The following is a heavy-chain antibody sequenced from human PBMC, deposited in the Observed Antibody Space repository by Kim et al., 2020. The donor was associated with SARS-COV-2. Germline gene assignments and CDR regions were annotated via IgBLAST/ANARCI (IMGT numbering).Heavy chain of an antibody. V-gene: IGHV3-33*06. CDR3: AKGSISVGATTWGTFDY. D-gene: IGHD1-26*01. Sequence: VKGRFTISRDISINTLYLQMNSLRAEDTAVYYCAKGSISVGATTWGTFDYWGQGTLVTVSS. J-gene: IGHJ4*02.